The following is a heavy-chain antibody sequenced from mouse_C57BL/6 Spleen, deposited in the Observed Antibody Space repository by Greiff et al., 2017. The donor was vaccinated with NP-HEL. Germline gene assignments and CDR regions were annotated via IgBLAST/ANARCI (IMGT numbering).Heavy chain of an antibody. J-gene: IGHJ3*01. D-gene: IGHD1-1*01. CDR1: GYAFSSSW. CDR2: IYPGDGDT. Sequence: VQLQQSGPELVKPGASVKISCKASGYAFSSSWMNWVKQRPGKGLEWIGRIYPGDGDTNYNGKFKGKATLTADKSSSTAYMQLSSLTSEDSAVYFCARGGHYYGSSLFAYWGQGTLVTVSA. CDR3: ARGGHYYGSSLFAY. V-gene: IGHV1-82*01.